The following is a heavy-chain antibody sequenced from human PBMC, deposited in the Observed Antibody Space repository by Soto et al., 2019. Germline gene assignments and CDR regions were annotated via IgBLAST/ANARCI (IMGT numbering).Heavy chain of an antibody. Sequence: EVQLLESGGGLVQPGGSLRLSCAASGFTFSSYAMSWVRQAPGKGLEWVSGISGNGGSTYYADSVKGPFTISRDNSKNTLYLQTNSLRAEDTAVYYCAKDNIWWSYRFDTFDIWGQGTMVTVSS. J-gene: IGHJ3*02. CDR2: ISGNGGST. CDR3: AKDNIWWSYRFDTFDI. D-gene: IGHD3-16*02. V-gene: IGHV3-23*01. CDR1: GFTFSSYA.